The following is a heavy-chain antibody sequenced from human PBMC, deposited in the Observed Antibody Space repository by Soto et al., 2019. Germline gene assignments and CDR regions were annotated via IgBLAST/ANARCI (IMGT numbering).Heavy chain of an antibody. D-gene: IGHD6-6*01. J-gene: IGHJ6*04. CDR2: IIPIIGTA. CDR1: GDAFSSDA. CDR3: ARPDPQYSRSSYYNYGMDV. V-gene: IGHV1-69*06. Sequence: SVKVCCKASGDAFSSDASSWVLQAPGQRLEWMGGIIPIIGTANYAQNFQGRVTITADKSTSTAYMELSSLRSEDKAVYYCARPDPQYSRSSYYNYGMDVWGKRPTVTVSS.